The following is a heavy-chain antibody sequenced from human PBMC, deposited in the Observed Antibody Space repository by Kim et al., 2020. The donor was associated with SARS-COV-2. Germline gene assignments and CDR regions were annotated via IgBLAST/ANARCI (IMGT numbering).Heavy chain of an antibody. J-gene: IGHJ6*02. Sequence: SRVTISGDTSKNPFSLKLSSVTAADTAVYYCARGRGQIKRWPRALYGMDVWGQGTTVTVSS. CDR3: ARGRGQIKRWPRALYGMDV. V-gene: IGHV4-34*01. D-gene: IGHD3-16*01.